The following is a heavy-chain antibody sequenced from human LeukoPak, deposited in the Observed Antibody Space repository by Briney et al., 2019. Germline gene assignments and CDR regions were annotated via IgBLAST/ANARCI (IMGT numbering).Heavy chain of an antibody. J-gene: IGHJ4*02. CDR3: ARHGLHGDHDY. D-gene: IGHD2-21*02. Sequence: PSETLSLTCTVSGGSISTTTYYWGWIRQPPGKGLEWVGSIYYSGSSYYNPSLKSRVTISVDTSKNQFSLKLNSVTAADTAVYHCARHGLHGDHDYWGQGTLVTVSS. V-gene: IGHV4-39*01. CDR2: IYYSGSS. CDR1: GGSISTTTYY.